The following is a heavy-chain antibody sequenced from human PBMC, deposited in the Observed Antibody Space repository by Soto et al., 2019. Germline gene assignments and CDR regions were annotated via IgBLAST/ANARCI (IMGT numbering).Heavy chain of an antibody. D-gene: IGHD4-17*01. CDR2: IYSGGST. CDR1: GFTVSSNY. Sequence: EVQLVEAGGGLVQPGGSLRLSCAASGFTVSSNYMSWVRQAPGKGLEWVSVIYSGGSTYYADSVKGRFTISRDNSKNTLDLQMNSLRAEDTAVYYCACHGDYSYYFDYWGQGTLVTVSS. CDR3: ACHGDYSYYFDY. J-gene: IGHJ4*02. V-gene: IGHV3-66*04.